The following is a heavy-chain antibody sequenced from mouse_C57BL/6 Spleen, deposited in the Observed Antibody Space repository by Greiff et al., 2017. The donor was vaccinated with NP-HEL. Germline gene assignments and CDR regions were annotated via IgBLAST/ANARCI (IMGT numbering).Heavy chain of an antibody. CDR3: ARREIYYDYLYAMDY. J-gene: IGHJ4*01. D-gene: IGHD2-4*01. V-gene: IGHV1-81*01. CDR2: IYPRSGNT. CDR1: GYTFTSYG. Sequence: QVQLQQSGAELARPGASVKLSCKASGYTFTSYGISWVKQRPGQGLEWIGEIYPRSGNTYYNEKFKGKATLTADKSSSTAYMELRSLTSEDSAVYFCARREIYYDYLYAMDYWGQGTSVTVSS.